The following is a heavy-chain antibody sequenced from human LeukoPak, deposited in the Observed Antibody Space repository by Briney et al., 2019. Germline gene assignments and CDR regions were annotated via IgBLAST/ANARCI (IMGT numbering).Heavy chain of an antibody. Sequence: GGSLRLSCAASGFTFSSYEMNWVRQAPGKGLEWVSYISSSGSTIYYADSVKGRFTISRDNAKNSLYLQMNSLRAEDTAVYYCARLLSFVVWDWGQGTLVAVSS. J-gene: IGHJ4*02. CDR1: GFTFSSYE. D-gene: IGHD2-21*01. CDR2: ISSSGSTI. V-gene: IGHV3-48*03. CDR3: ARLLSFVVWD.